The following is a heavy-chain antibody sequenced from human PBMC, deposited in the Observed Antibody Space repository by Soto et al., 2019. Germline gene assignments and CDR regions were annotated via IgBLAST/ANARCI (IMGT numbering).Heavy chain of an antibody. CDR3: AKEKDEGEYDSSGYYDY. Sequence: GGSLRLSCAASGFTFDDYAMHWVRQAPGKGLEWVSLISGDGGSTYYADSVKGRFTIPRDNSKNSLYLQMNSLRTDDTALYYCAKEKDEGEYDSSGYYDYWGQGTLVTVSS. J-gene: IGHJ4*02. D-gene: IGHD3-22*01. V-gene: IGHV3-43*02. CDR1: GFTFDDYA. CDR2: ISGDGGST.